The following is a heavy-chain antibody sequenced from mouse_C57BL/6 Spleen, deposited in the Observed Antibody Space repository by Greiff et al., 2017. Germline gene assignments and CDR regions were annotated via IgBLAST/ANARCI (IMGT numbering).Heavy chain of an antibody. V-gene: IGHV14-3*01. J-gene: IGHJ4*01. CDR2: IDPANGNT. Sequence: VQLKQSVAELVRPGASVKLSCTASGFNIKNTYMHWVKQRPEQGLEWIGRIDPANGNTKYAPKFQGKATITADTSSNTAYLQLSSLTSEDTAIYYCARSTMITTRDYYAMDYWGQGTSVTVSS. CDR3: ARSTMITTRDYYAMDY. CDR1: GFNIKNTY. D-gene: IGHD2-4*01.